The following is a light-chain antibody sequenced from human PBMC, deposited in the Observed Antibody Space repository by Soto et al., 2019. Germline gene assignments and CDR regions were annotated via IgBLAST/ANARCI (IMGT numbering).Light chain of an antibody. CDR2: AAS. J-gene: IGKJ1*01. CDR1: QSLLYSNGYNY. CDR3: QQYGSSPRT. V-gene: IGKV2-28*01. Sequence: DIVMTQSPLSLPVTPGEPASISCRSSQSLLYSNGYNYLAWYQQKPGKAPKLLIYAASTLQSGVPSRFSGSGSGTDFTLTISRLEPEDFAVYYCQQYGSSPRTFGQGTKV.